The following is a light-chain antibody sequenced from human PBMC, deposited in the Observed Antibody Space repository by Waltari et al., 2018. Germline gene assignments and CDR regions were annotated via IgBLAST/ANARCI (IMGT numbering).Light chain of an antibody. V-gene: IGLV2-23*02. CDR2: DVS. J-gene: IGLJ2*01. Sequence: QSALTQPASVSRSPAQSITIPCTGTRSAVGGYHSASWYQQYPGKAPKLMIYDVSQRPSGVSNRFSGSKSGNTASLTISGLQAEDEADYYCCSYAGSFTHVLFGGGTKLTVL. CDR3: CSYAGSFTHVL. CDR1: RSAVGGYHS.